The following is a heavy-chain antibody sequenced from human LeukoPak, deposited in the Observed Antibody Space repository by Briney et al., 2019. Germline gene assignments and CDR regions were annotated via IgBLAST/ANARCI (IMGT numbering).Heavy chain of an antibody. V-gene: IGHV3-30-3*01. CDR2: ISYDGSNK. D-gene: IGHD4-4*01. J-gene: IGHJ4*02. Sequence: GGSLRLSCAASGFTFSSYAMHWVRQAPGKGLEWVAVISYDGSNKYYADSVKGRFTISRDNSKNTLYLQMNSLRAEDTAVYYRANPRGYSNYSPPINWGQGTLVTVSS. CDR3: ANPRGYSNYSPPIN. CDR1: GFTFSSYA.